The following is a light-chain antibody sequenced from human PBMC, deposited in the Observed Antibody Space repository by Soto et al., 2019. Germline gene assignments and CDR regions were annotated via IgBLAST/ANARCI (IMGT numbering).Light chain of an antibody. Sequence: DIQMTQSPPSLSASVGDRVTITCRASQDVSNDLGWFQQKPGKAPKRLIFGASNLGSGVPSRFSGTGSGIEFILTISRLEPEDFAIYYCQQYGGVPYTFGQGTKLEIK. V-gene: IGKV1-17*01. J-gene: IGKJ2*01. CDR2: GAS. CDR3: QQYGGVPYT. CDR1: QDVSND.